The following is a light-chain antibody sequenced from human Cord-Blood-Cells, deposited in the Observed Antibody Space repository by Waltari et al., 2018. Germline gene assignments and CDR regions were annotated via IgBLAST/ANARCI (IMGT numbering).Light chain of an antibody. CDR3: QQYNNWPWT. V-gene: IGKV3-15*01. CDR2: GAS. Sequence: EIVMTHSPATLSVSPGERATLACRASQSVSSSLNWYQQKPGQAPRILIYGASTRATGIPARFSGSGSGTEFTLTISSLQSEDFAVYYCQQYNNWPWTFGQGTKVEIK. J-gene: IGKJ1*01. CDR1: QSVSSS.